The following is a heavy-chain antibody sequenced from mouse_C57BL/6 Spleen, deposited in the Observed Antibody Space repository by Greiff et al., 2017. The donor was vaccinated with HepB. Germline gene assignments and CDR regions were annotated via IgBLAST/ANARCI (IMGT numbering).Heavy chain of an antibody. V-gene: IGHV1-64*01. Sequence: QVQLQQPGAELVKPGASVKLSCKASGYTFTSYWMHWVKQRPGQGLEWIGMIHPNSGSTNYNEKFKSKATLTVDKSSSTAYMQLSSLTSEDSAVYYCAIWDSNDYAMDYWGQGTSVTVSS. CDR3: AIWDSNDYAMDY. D-gene: IGHD2-5*01. CDR1: GYTFTSYW. J-gene: IGHJ4*01. CDR2: IHPNSGST.